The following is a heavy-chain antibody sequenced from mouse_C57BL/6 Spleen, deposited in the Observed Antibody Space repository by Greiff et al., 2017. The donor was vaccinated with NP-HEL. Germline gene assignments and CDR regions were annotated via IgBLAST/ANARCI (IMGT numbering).Heavy chain of an antibody. D-gene: IGHD1-1*01. CDR1: GYTFTDYY. CDR3: AGTNYYGSSYVDY. J-gene: IGHJ2*01. Sequence: VQLQQSGAELVRPGASVKLSCKASGYTFTDYYINWVKQRPGQGLEWITRIYPGSGNTYYNEKFKGKATLTAEKSSSTAYMQLSSLTSEDSAVYFCAGTNYYGSSYVDYWGQGTTLTVSS. CDR2: IYPGSGNT. V-gene: IGHV1-76*01.